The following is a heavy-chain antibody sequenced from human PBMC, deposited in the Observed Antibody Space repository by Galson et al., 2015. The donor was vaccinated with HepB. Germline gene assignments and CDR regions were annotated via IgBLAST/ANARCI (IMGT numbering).Heavy chain of an antibody. Sequence: ETLSLTCTVSGGSISSSSYYWGWIRQPPGKGLEWIGSIYYSGSTYYNPSLKSRVTISVDTSKNQFSLKLSSVTAADTAVYYCARAYSGVSLDYWGQGTLVTVSS. V-gene: IGHV4-39*01. CDR1: GGSISSSSYY. J-gene: IGHJ4*02. CDR2: IYYSGST. D-gene: IGHD1-26*01. CDR3: ARAYSGVSLDY.